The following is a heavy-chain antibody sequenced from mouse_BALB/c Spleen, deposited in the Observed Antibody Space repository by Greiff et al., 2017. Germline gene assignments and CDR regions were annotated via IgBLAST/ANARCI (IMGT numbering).Heavy chain of an antibody. Sequence: EVQRVESGGGLVQPGGSRKLSCAASGFTFSSFGMHWVRQAPEKGLEWVAYISSGSSTIYYADTVKGRFTISRDNPKNTLFLQMTSLRSEDTAMYYCARQSYGNWFAYWGQGTLVTVSA. CDR1: GFTFSSFG. CDR3: ARQSYGNWFAY. D-gene: IGHD2-1*01. V-gene: IGHV5-17*02. J-gene: IGHJ3*01. CDR2: ISSGSSTI.